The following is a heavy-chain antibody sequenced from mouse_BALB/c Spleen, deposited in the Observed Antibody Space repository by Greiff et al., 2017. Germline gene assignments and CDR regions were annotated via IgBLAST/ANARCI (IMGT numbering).Heavy chain of an antibody. CDR1: GYTFTDYY. CDR3: ARSPYAGGYAMDY. J-gene: IGHJ4*01. Sequence: LMESGPELVKPGASVKISCKASGYTFTDYYINWVKQKPGQGLEWIGWIYPGSGNTKYNEKFKGKATLTVDTSSSTAYMQLSSLTSEDTAVYFCARSPYAGGYAMDYWGQGTSVTVSS. D-gene: IGHD6-5*01. CDR2: IYPGSGNT. V-gene: IGHV1-84*02.